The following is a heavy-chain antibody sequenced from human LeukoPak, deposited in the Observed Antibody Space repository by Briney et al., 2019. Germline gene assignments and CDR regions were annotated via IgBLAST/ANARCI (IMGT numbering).Heavy chain of an antibody. CDR2: LVYDARS. Sequence: GGSLRLSCAASGFPFSSYGMHWVRQAPGKGLEWVARLVYDARSDYANSVKGRFSISRDDSKNTLFLDMSNLRVEDTALYYCARDLSAAFDFWGQGTLVTVSS. V-gene: IGHV3-33*01. D-gene: IGHD6-19*01. CDR3: ARDLSAAFDF. J-gene: IGHJ4*02. CDR1: GFPFSSYG.